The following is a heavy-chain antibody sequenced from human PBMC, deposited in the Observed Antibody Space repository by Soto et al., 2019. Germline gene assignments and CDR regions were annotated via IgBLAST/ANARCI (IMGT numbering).Heavy chain of an antibody. V-gene: IGHV1-8*01. CDR2: MNPNSGNT. CDR1: GYAFTSYD. D-gene: IGHD6-25*01. J-gene: IGHJ4*02. Sequence: ASVNVSCKAAGYAFTSYDINWVRQATGQGLEWMGWMNPNSGNTGYAQKFQGRVTMTRNTSISTAYMELSSLRSEDTAVYYCARDLAGRIDYWGQGTLVTVSS. CDR3: ARDLAGRIDY.